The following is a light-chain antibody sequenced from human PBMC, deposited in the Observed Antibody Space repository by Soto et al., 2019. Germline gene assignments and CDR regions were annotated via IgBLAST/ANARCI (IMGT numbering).Light chain of an antibody. CDR1: QSLLHSNGYNY. V-gene: IGKV2-28*01. Sequence: DVVMTQSPLSLPVTLGQPASISCRSSQSLLHSNGYNYLDWYLQKPGQSPQLLIYLGSNRASGVPDRFSGSGSGTDFTLKISRVEAEDVGVYYCMQALESPWTFGQGTKGEIK. J-gene: IGKJ1*01. CDR2: LGS. CDR3: MQALESPWT.